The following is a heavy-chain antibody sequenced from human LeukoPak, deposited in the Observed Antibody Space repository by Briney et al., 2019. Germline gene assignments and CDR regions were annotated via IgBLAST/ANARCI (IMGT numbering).Heavy chain of an antibody. D-gene: IGHD1-26*01. V-gene: IGHV3-23*01. CDR2: ISGSGGTT. CDR3: AKGRSTWHLDY. CDR1: AFTFSSYA. J-gene: IGHJ4*02. Sequence: GGSLRLSCVGSAFTFSSYAMSWVRQAPGKGLEWVSAISGSGGTTYYADSVKGRFTISRDNSKNTLYLQMNSLRAEDTAVYYCAKGRSTWHLDYWGQGTLVTVSS.